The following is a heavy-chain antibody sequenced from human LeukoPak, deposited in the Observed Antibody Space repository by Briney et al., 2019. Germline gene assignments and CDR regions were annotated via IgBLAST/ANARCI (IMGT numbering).Heavy chain of an antibody. V-gene: IGHV3-23*01. D-gene: IGHD3-22*01. CDR2: ITGSGDYT. Sequence: PGGSLRLSCAASGFIFSVYAMTWVRQAPGKGLEWVPSITGSGDYTYYIDSVKGRFTISRDNSKNILYLQMNSLRGEDTALYYCAKDGLYYDGSAHVYYFDYWGQGTLVAVSS. J-gene: IGHJ4*02. CDR1: GFIFSVYA. CDR3: AKDGLYYDGSAHVYYFDY.